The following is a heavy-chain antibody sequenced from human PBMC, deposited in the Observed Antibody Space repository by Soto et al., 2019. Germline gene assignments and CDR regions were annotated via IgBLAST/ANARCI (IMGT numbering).Heavy chain of an antibody. CDR1: GGSISSSSYY. Sequence: LSLTCTVSGGSISSSSYYWGWIRQPPGKGLEWIGSVHYRGNTYYKPSLNSRVTISEDRAKNQFSLELNAVTAADTAVYYCARRSRRIPEVIIHHFDRWGQGSLVTVSS. V-gene: IGHV4-39*01. CDR3: ARRSRRIPEVIIHHFDR. D-gene: IGHD2-21*01. CDR2: VHYRGNT. J-gene: IGHJ4*02.